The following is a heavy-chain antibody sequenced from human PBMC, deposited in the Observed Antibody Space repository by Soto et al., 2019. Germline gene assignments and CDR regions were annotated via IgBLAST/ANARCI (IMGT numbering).Heavy chain of an antibody. D-gene: IGHD2-21*02. Sequence: SVKVSCKASGGTFSSYAISWVRQAPGQGLEWMGGIIPIFGTANYAQKFQGRVTITADESTSTAYMELSSLRSEDTAVYYCARDKGDGGNSDGYYYGMDVWGQGTTVTVSS. CDR2: IIPIFGTA. J-gene: IGHJ6*02. V-gene: IGHV1-69*13. CDR3: ARDKGDGGNSDGYYYGMDV. CDR1: GGTFSSYA.